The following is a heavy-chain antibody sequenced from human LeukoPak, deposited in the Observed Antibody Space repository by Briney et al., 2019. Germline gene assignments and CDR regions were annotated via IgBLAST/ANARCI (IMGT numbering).Heavy chain of an antibody. D-gene: IGHD5-18*01. CDR3: ATSGYSYGANSYFDY. J-gene: IGHJ4*02. CDR2: IIPIFGTA. CDR1: GGTFSSYA. Sequence: SVTVSCTASGGTFSSYAISWVRQAPGQGLEWMGGIIPIFGTAIYAQKFQGRVTMTEDTSTDTAYMELSSLRSEDTAVYYCATSGYSYGANSYFDYWGQGTLVTVSS. V-gene: IGHV1-69*06.